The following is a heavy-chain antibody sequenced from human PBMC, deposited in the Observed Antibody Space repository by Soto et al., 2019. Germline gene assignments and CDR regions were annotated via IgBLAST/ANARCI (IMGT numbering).Heavy chain of an antibody. Sequence: GGSLRLSCAASGFTFSSYGMHWVRQAPGKGLEWVAVISYDGSNKYYADSVKGRFTISRDNSKNTLYLQMNSLRAEDTAVYYCAKEEPPTVTTYFDYWGQGTLVTVSS. V-gene: IGHV3-30*18. CDR1: GFTFSSYG. CDR2: ISYDGSNK. J-gene: IGHJ4*02. D-gene: IGHD4-17*01. CDR3: AKEEPPTVTTYFDY.